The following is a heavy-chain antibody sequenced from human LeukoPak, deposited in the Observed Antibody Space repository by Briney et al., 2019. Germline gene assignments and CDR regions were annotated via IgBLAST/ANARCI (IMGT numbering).Heavy chain of an antibody. J-gene: IGHJ4*02. Sequence: PGGSLRLSCAASGFTFSSYDMSWVRQAPGKGLEWVSAISGSGGSTYYADPVKGRFTISRDNSKNTLYLQMNSLRAEDTAVYYCAKKRGGVAGSFDYWGQGTLVTVSS. V-gene: IGHV3-23*01. CDR3: AKKRGGVAGSFDY. D-gene: IGHD6-19*01. CDR2: ISGSGGST. CDR1: GFTFSSYD.